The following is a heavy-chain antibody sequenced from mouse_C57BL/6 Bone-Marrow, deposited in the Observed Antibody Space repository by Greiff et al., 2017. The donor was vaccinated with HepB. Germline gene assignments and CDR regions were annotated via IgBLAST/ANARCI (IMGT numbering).Heavy chain of an antibody. Sequence: EVKVVESGGGLVQPGGSLKLSCAASGFTFSDYGMAWVRQAPRKGPEWVAFISNLAYSIYYADTVTGRFTISRENAKNTLYLEMSSLRSEDTAMYYCARWRGLAWFAYWGQGTLVTVSA. CDR3: ARWRGLAWFAY. CDR1: GFTFSDYG. J-gene: IGHJ3*01. D-gene: IGHD2-4*01. V-gene: IGHV5-15*01. CDR2: ISNLAYSI.